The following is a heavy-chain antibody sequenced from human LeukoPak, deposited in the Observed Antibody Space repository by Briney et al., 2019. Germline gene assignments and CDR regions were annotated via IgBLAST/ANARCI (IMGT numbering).Heavy chain of an antibody. CDR3: ARDSYYDSSGAFDY. J-gene: IGHJ4*02. D-gene: IGHD3-22*01. CDR1: GFTFSSYW. Sequence: GGSLRLSCAASGFTFSSYWMHWVRQAPGKGLEWVSSISSSSSYIYYADSVKGRFTISRDNAKNSLYLQMNSLRAEDTAVYYCARDSYYDSSGAFDYWGQGTLVTVSS. V-gene: IGHV3-21*01. CDR2: ISSSSSYI.